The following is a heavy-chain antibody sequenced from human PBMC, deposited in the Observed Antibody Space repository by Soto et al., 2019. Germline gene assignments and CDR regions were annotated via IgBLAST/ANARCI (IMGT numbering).Heavy chain of an antibody. CDR1: GGTFSSYA. J-gene: IGHJ6*02. D-gene: IGHD2-21*01. CDR3: AKTHPTGGGAYYYYGMDV. CDR2: IIPIFGTA. Sequence: ASVKVSCKASGGTFSSYAISWVRQAPGQGLEWMGGIIPIFGTANYAQKFQGRVTITADESTSTAYMELSSLRSEDTAVYYCAKTHPTGGGAYYYYGMDVWGQGTTVTVSS. V-gene: IGHV1-69*13.